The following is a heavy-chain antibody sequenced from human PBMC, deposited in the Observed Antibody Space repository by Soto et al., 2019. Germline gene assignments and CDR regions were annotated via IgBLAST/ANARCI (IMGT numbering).Heavy chain of an antibody. CDR1: GFTSRSFV. V-gene: IGHV3-30*18. D-gene: IGHD3-10*01. CDR3: AKERGVLDAFDM. CDR2: ISSDGNNQ. J-gene: IGHJ3*02. Sequence: ESGGGVVQPGTSLRLSCAASGFTSRSFVIHWVRQAPGKGLEWLAVISSDGNNQYYADSVKGRFTISRDNSKRTLYLQVNSLRAEDTAVYFCAKERGVLDAFDMWGQGTMVTVS.